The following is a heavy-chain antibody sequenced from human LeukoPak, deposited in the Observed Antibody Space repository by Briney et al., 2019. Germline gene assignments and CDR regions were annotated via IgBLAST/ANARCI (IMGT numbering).Heavy chain of an antibody. D-gene: IGHD3-22*01. CDR3: ARGSVDYYDSSGYYYGWFDP. CDR1: GGSFSGYY. V-gene: IGHV4-34*01. J-gene: IGHJ5*02. Sequence: PSETPSLTCAVYGGSFSGYYWSWIRQPPGKGLEWIGEINHSGSTNYNPSLKSRVTISVDTSKSQFSLKLSSVTAADTAVYYCARGSVDYYDSSGYYYGWFDPWGQGTLVTVSS. CDR2: INHSGST.